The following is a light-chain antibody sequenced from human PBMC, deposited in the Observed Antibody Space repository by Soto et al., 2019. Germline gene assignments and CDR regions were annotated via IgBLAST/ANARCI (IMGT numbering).Light chain of an antibody. Sequence: IVMTQYPATVSLSPGDRVTLSCRASRTVHSNVAWYQHKPGQAPRLLIYGASFRATGMPARFSGSGFGTEFTLTISSLQSEDFAVYYCQQYNNWPRTFGQGTKVDIK. CDR2: GAS. J-gene: IGKJ1*01. CDR1: RTVHSN. CDR3: QQYNNWPRT. V-gene: IGKV3-15*01.